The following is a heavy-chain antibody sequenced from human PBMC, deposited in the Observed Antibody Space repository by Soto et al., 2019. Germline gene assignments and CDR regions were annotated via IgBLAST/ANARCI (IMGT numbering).Heavy chain of an antibody. D-gene: IGHD3-16*01. J-gene: IGHJ4*02. Sequence: QVQLEESGGGVVQPGRSLRLSCVASGFSVREYGTHWVRQAPGKGLEWVAGIWSDGSEKYYRESVKGRFTISRDKYKNTLHLQLDSLRVEDTAVYYCVRQSLGDIRLRDFDCWGQGTLVPVSS. V-gene: IGHV3-33*01. CDR3: VRQSLGDIRLRDFDC. CDR1: GFSVREYG. CDR2: IWSDGSEK.